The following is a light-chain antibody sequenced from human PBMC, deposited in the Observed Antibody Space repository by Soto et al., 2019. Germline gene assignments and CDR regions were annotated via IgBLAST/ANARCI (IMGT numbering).Light chain of an antibody. CDR1: TSDVGGYNY. CDR2: DVI. J-gene: IGLJ1*01. Sequence: QSVLTQPASVSGSPGQSITISCTGTTSDVGGYNYVSWHQQHPGKAPKLMIYDVINRPSGVSNRFSGSKSDNTASLTISGLQAEDEADYYCTSYTSSGTHVFGSGTKSTVL. V-gene: IGLV2-14*01. CDR3: TSYTSSGTHV.